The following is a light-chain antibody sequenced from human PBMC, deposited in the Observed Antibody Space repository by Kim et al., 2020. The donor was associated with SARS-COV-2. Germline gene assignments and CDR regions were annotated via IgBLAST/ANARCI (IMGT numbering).Light chain of an antibody. V-gene: IGKV1-9*01. J-gene: IGKJ4*01. CDR1: QGISSY. CDR2: AAS. CDR3: QQPLT. Sequence: IQLTQSPSSLSVSVGDRVTITCRASQGISSYLAWYQQKPGKAPKLLIYAASTLQSGVPSRFSGSGSGTDFTLTISSLQPEDFATYYCQQPLTFGGGTKVDIK.